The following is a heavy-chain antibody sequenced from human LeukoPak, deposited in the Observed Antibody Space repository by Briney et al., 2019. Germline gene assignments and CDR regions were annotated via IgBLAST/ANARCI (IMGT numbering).Heavy chain of an antibody. D-gene: IGHD3-10*01. Sequence: GGSLRLSCAASGFTFSFYTMHWVRQAPGRGLEWVAVISYAGSNKYYADSVKGRFTISRDNSNDTLYLLMSSLRAEDTAVYHCARDAVYYYGSGSYVDYWGQGTLVTVSS. CDR2: ISYAGSNK. CDR3: ARDAVYYYGSGSYVDY. CDR1: GFTFSFYT. J-gene: IGHJ4*02. V-gene: IGHV3-30-3*01.